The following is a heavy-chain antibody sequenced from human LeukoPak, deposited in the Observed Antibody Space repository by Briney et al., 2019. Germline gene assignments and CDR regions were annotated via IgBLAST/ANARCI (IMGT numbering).Heavy chain of an antibody. CDR3: VRDRVLGAFDI. CDR2: IYYSGST. V-gene: IGHV4-59*01. Sequence: PSETLSLTCTVSGGSISSYSWTWIRQPPGKGLEWIGSIYYSGSTNYNPSLKSRVTISVDTSKNQFSLKLSSVTAADTAVYYCVRDRVLGAFDIWGQGTIVTVSS. D-gene: IGHD3-16*01. J-gene: IGHJ3*02. CDR1: GGSISSYS.